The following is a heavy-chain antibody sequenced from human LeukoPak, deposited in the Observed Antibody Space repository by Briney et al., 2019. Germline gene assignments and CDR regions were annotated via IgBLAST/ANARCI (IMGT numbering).Heavy chain of an antibody. Sequence: GGSLRLSCAASGFTFSDYYMSWIRQAPGKGLEWVSYIDIISTYTNYADSVKGRFTISRDNAKNSLYLHMNSLRAEDTAVYYCGTIAAAENYWGQGTLVTVSS. J-gene: IGHJ4*02. CDR3: GTIAAAENY. D-gene: IGHD6-13*01. V-gene: IGHV3-11*03. CDR2: IDIISTYT. CDR1: GFTFSDYY.